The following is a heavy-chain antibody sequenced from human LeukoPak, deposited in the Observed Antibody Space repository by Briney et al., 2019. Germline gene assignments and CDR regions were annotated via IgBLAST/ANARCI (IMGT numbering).Heavy chain of an antibody. D-gene: IGHD1-1*01. J-gene: IGHJ6*03. CDR1: GFTFSSYS. V-gene: IGHV3-48*01. CDR2: ISSSSSTI. CDR3: ARDKKEHTPLVQYPYYYYMDV. Sequence: PGGSLRLSCAASGFTFSSYSMNWVRQAPGEGLEWVSYISSSSSTIYYADSVKGRFTISRDNAKNSLYLQMNSLRVEDTAVYYCARDKKEHTPLVQYPYYYYMDVWGKGTTVTVSS.